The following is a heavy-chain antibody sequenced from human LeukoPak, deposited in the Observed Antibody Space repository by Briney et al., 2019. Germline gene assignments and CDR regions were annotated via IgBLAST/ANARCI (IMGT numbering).Heavy chain of an antibody. J-gene: IGHJ4*02. CDR3: ATPRGNVEMAKTPFAY. D-gene: IGHD5-24*01. V-gene: IGHV3-48*03. Sequence: VGALRLSSAPSRVTSSGYEMNWGREGPGKGREWGSYISSIGSTIYNADSPKGRVTPSRENAQNTRYLQMNTLRAEDTAVYYCATPRGNVEMAKTPFAYWGQGTLVTVSS. CDR2: ISSIGSTI. CDR1: RVTSSGYE.